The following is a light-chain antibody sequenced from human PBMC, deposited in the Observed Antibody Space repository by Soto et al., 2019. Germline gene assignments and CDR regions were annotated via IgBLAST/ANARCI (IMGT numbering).Light chain of an antibody. CDR1: RDISDW. Sequence: DIQMTQSPFTLSPSVGDRVTITCRASRDISDWLAWYQQKPGKAPELLIFDASSLKSGVPSRFSGSGSGTEFTLPISRLQPDDVATYYCLQYSSHSWTFGQGTKVEV. CDR2: DAS. CDR3: LQYSSHSWT. J-gene: IGKJ1*01. V-gene: IGKV1-5*01.